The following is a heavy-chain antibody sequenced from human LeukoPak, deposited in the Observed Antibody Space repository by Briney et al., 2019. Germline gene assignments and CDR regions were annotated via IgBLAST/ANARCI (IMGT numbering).Heavy chain of an antibody. D-gene: IGHD5-12*01. V-gene: IGHV1-46*01. CDR1: GYSFINHY. J-gene: IGHJ4*02. Sequence: GASVKISCKASGYSFINHYMHWVRQAPGQGLEWLGLISPSGDRTWYAQKFQGKFTMTRDMSTSTDYMELRSLRSDDTAVYYCAGPALGGGYDYSFNYWGQGTLVTVSS. CDR2: ISPSGDRT. CDR3: AGPALGGGYDYSFNY.